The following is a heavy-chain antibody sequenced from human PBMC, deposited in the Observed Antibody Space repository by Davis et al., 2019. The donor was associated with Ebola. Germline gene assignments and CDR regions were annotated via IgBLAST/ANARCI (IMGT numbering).Heavy chain of an antibody. CDR3: ARVGVLGSWDY. CDR1: GGSISSYY. Sequence: SETLSLTCTVSGGSISSYYWSWIRQPPGKGLEWIGYIYYSGSTNYNPSLKSRVTISVDTSKNQFSLKLSSVTAADTAVYYCARVGVLGSWDYWGQGTLVTVSS. D-gene: IGHD1-26*01. J-gene: IGHJ4*02. CDR2: IYYSGST. V-gene: IGHV4-59*08.